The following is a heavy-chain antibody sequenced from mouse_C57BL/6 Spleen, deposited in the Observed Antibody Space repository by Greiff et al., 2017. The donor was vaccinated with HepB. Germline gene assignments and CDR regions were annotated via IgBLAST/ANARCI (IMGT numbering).Heavy chain of an antibody. V-gene: IGHV1-82*01. D-gene: IGHD2-4*01. CDR3: ARRIYYDYDDGDMDY. CDR1: GYAFSSSW. J-gene: IGHJ4*01. Sequence: VQLQQSGPELVKPGASVQISCKASGYAFSSSWMNWVKQRPGKGLEWIGRIYPGDGDTNYNGKFNGKATLTADKTSSTAYMQLSSLTSENSAVYFCARRIYYDYDDGDMDYWGQGTSVTVSS. CDR2: IYPGDGDT.